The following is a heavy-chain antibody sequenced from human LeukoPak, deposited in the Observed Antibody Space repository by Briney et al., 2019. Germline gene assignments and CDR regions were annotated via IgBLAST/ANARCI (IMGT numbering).Heavy chain of an antibody. CDR3: ARVTVAGMVRWFDP. CDR2: INHSGST. J-gene: IGHJ5*02. V-gene: IGHV4-34*01. CDR1: GGSFSGYY. D-gene: IGHD6-19*01. Sequence: PSETLSLTCAVYGGSFSGYYWSWIRQPPGKGLEWIGEINHSGSTSYNPSLKSRVTMSVDTSKNQFSLKLSSVTAADTAVYYCARVTVAGMVRWFDPWGQGTLVTVSS.